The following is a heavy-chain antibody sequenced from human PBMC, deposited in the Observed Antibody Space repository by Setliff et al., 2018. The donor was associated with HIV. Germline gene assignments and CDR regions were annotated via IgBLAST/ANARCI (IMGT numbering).Heavy chain of an antibody. CDR1: GYTLAGYF. J-gene: IGHJ6*03. D-gene: IGHD5-18*01. V-gene: IGHV1-2*02. CDR2: INPDSDAT. CDR3: AREDTAPPDYYYSYMDV. Sequence: ASVKVSCKASGYTLAGYFMHWVRQAPGQGLEWMGWINPDSDATNYAQKFQGRVTMTRDTSISTAYMELSRLTSHDTAVYYCAREDTAPPDYYYSYMDVWGKGTTVTVS.